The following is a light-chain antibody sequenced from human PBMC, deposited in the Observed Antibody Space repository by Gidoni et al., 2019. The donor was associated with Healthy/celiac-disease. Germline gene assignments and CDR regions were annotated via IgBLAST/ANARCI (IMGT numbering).Light chain of an antibody. V-gene: IGKV3-11*01. CDR2: YAS. J-gene: IGKJ1*01. Sequence: IVLTQSPATLSLSPGERATLSCRASQSVSCYLAWYQQQPGQATRRIIDYASNSATGSPARFSVSGSGIDFTLTSSSLEPEECAVYYWQQRSNWPGWTFGQGTKVEIK. CDR1: QSVSCY. CDR3: QQRSNWPGWT.